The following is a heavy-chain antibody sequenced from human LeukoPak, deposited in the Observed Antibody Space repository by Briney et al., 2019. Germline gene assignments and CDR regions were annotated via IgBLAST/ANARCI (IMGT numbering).Heavy chain of an antibody. V-gene: IGHV5-51*01. J-gene: IGHJ6*03. D-gene: IGHD3-22*01. CDR2: IYPDDSDT. CDR3: ARHSYDSSDYHYMDV. CDR1: GYSFTSYW. Sequence: GESLKISCKGSGYSFTSYWIGWVRQMPGKGLEWMGVIYPDDSDTRYSPSFQGQVTISADKSIRTAYLQWSTLRASDTAIYYCARHSYDSSDYHYMDVWGKGTTVTISS.